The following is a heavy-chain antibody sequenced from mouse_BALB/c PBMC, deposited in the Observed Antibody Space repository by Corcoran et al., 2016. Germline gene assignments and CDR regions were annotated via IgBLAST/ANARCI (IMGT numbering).Heavy chain of an antibody. Sequence: QIQLVQSGPELKKPGETVRMSRKASGYTFSDYSMHWVKQAPGKGLKWMGWINTETGEPTYADDFKGRFAFSLEPSASTAYLQINNLKNEDTATYFCARGRDRYDVVDYWGQGTTLTVSS. CDR2: INTETGEP. J-gene: IGHJ2*01. CDR3: ARGRDRYDVVDY. D-gene: IGHD2-14*01. CDR1: GYTFSDYS. V-gene: IGHV9-2-1*01.